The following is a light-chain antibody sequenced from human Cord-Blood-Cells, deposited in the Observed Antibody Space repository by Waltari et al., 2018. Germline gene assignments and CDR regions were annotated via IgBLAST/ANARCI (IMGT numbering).Light chain of an antibody. CDR1: QSVSSSY. CDR2: GAS. J-gene: IGKJ1*01. Sequence: EIVLTQSPGTLSLSPGERATLSCRASQSVSSSYLAWYQQKPGQAPRLLTYGASSRATGIPDRFSGSGSGTVFTHTISRLEPEDLAMYYCQQYGSSPRKFGQGTKVEIK. CDR3: QQYGSSPRK. V-gene: IGKV3-20*01.